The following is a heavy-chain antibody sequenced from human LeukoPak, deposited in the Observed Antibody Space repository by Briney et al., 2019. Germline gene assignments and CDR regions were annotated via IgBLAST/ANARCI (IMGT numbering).Heavy chain of an antibody. D-gene: IGHD6-19*01. CDR1: GDSISSYY. V-gene: IGHV4-59*01. J-gene: IGHJ4*02. Sequence: NPSETLSLTCIVSGDSISSYYWSWIRQPPGKGLEWIGYISYSGSTNYNPSLKSRVTISVDTSKNQFSLNLTSVTAADTAMYYCARWSLHSSGWYFDYWDQGTLVTVSS. CDR2: ISYSGST. CDR3: ARWSLHSSGWYFDY.